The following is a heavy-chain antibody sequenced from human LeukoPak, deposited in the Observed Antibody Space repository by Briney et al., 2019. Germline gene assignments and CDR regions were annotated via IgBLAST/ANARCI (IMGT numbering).Heavy chain of an antibody. CDR3: ATGIAARLGVYYYYYMDV. V-gene: IGHV1-69*13. CDR2: IIPIFGTA. D-gene: IGHD6-6*01. CDR1: GGTFSSYA. Sequence: ASVKVSCKASGGTFSSYAISWVRQAPGQGLEWMRGIIPIFGTANYAQKFQGRVTITADESTSTAYMELSSLRSEDTAVYYCATGIAARLGVYYYYYMDVWGKGTTVTVSS. J-gene: IGHJ6*03.